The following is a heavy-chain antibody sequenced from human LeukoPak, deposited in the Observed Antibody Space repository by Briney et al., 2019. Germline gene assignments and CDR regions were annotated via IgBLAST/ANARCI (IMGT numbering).Heavy chain of an antibody. CDR1: GFTVSNYN. Sequence: GGSLRLSCAASGFTVSNYNMNWVRQARGKGLEWVSAISESGAAIYYAESVKGRFTISRDISRNSVYLQMNSLREEDTAVYYCARGPLGWSDYWGQGLLVTVSS. CDR2: ISESGAAI. CDR3: ARGPLGWSDY. V-gene: IGHV3-48*02. J-gene: IGHJ4*02. D-gene: IGHD1-26*01.